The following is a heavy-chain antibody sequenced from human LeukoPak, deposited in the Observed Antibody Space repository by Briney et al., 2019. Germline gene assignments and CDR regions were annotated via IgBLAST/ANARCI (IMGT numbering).Heavy chain of an antibody. V-gene: IGHV4-61*02. CDR2: IYTSGST. Sequence: PSQTLSLTCTVSGGSISSGSYYWSWIRQPAGKGLEWIGRIYTSGSTNYNPSLKSQVTISVDTSKNQFSLKLSSVTAADTAVYYCARGEAGFDPWGQGTLVTVSS. J-gene: IGHJ5*02. CDR1: GGSISSGSYY. CDR3: ARGEAGFDP.